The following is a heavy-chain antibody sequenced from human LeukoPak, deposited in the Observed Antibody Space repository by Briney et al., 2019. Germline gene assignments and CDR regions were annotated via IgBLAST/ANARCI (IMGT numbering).Heavy chain of an antibody. CDR2: IYHSGST. V-gene: IGHV4-38-2*02. Sequence: ASETLSLTCTVSGYSISSGYYWGWIRQPPGKGLEWIGSIYHSGSTYYNPSLKSRVTISVDTSKNQFSLKLSSVTAADTAVYYCARVGTYYYGSGSYYNWGYNFDYWGQGTLVTVSS. CDR1: GYSISSGYY. D-gene: IGHD3-10*01. CDR3: ARVGTYYYGSGSYYNWGYNFDY. J-gene: IGHJ4*02.